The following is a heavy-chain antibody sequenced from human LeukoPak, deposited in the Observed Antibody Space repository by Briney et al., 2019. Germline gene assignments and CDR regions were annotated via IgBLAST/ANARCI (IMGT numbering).Heavy chain of an antibody. CDR1: GGSISSYY. V-gene: IGHV4-59*01. D-gene: IGHD3-22*01. CDR2: IYYGGIT. J-gene: IGHJ4*02. CDR3: AREYYYDNSGYMFDY. Sequence: SETLSLTCSVSGGSISSYYWSWIRQPPGKGLEWIGYIYYGGITNYNPSLKSRVTISVDTSKNQFSLKMSSVTAADTAVYYCAREYYYDNSGYMFDYWGQGTLVTVSS.